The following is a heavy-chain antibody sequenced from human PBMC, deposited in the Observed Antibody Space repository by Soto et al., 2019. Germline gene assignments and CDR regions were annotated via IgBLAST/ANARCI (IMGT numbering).Heavy chain of an antibody. J-gene: IGHJ4*02. V-gene: IGHV4-59*01. CDR2: LYYGRSA. CDR3: ALSSMAVVPVY. Sequence: QVQLQESGPGLVKPSETLSLTCAVSGDSISTYYCMWIRQPPGKGLESIGYLYYGRSANYNPSLNITATWSVYRSTNQCSLTRRPITAADTAVYYCALSSMAVVPVYWGQGTLVTVSS. CDR1: GDSISTYY. D-gene: IGHD2-15*01.